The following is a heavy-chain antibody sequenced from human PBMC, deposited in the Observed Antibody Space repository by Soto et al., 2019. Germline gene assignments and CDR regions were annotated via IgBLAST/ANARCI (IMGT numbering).Heavy chain of an antibody. CDR1: GFTFDDYG. D-gene: IGHD7-27*01. Sequence: GGSLRLSCAASGFTFDDYGMSWVRQVPGKGLEWVSGSNSNGDKTGYADSVKGRFTISRDNARNSLYLEMNSLRVEDTATYFCVREPLGNPAFWGQGTLVTVSS. V-gene: IGHV3-20*04. CDR2: SNSNGDKT. J-gene: IGHJ4*02. CDR3: VREPLGNPAF.